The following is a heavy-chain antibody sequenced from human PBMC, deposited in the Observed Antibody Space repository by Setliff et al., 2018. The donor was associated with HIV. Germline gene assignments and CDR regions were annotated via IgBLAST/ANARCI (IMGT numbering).Heavy chain of an antibody. J-gene: IGHJ6*03. V-gene: IGHV3-33*01. D-gene: IGHD2-2*01. Sequence: GGSLRLSCAASGFTFSSYGMHWVRQAPGKGLEWVAVIWYDGSNKYYADSVKGRFTISRDNSKNTLYLQMNSLRAEDTAVYYCARATQLRSGVVDPAAKYFYYYMDVWGKGTTVTVSS. CDR2: IWYDGSNK. CDR3: ARATQLRSGVVDPAAKYFYYYMDV. CDR1: GFTFSSYG.